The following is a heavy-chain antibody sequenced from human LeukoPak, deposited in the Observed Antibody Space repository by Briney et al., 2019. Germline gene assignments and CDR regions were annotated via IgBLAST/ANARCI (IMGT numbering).Heavy chain of an antibody. Sequence: GGSLRLSCAASGFTFDDYGMSWVRQAPGKGLEWVSGINWNGGSTGYADSVKGRFTISRDNAKNSLYLQRNSLRAEDTALYYCAGVDMGTIMCHFRGGGCYFDYWGQGTLVTVSS. CDR1: GFTFDDYG. V-gene: IGHV3-20*04. CDR2: INWNGGST. J-gene: IGHJ4*02. CDR3: AGVDMGTIMCHFRGGGCYFDY. D-gene: IGHD5-12*01.